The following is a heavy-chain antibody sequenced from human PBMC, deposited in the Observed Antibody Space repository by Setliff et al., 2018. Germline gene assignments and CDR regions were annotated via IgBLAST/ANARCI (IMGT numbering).Heavy chain of an antibody. Sequence: SETLSLTCTVSGGSISSKYWSWSWQPAGKGLEWVGHIYIGGSANYNPTLKIRVTMSIDTSTNQFSLTLNSVPAADMAVYECARERWLDPPGYYYMDVWGKGTTVTVSS. CDR3: ARERWLDPPGYYYMDV. D-gene: IGHD6-19*01. CDR1: GGSISSKY. V-gene: IGHV4-4*07. J-gene: IGHJ6*03. CDR2: IYIGGSA.